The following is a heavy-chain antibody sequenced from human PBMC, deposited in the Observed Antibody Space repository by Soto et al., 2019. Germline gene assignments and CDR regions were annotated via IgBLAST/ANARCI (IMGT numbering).Heavy chain of an antibody. J-gene: IGHJ5*01. CDR2: VRNEANSYTT. CDR3: VRQLGGPNDS. CDR1: GRTFSDYY. D-gene: IGHD3-3*02. V-gene: IGHV3-72*01. Sequence: GGSLRLSCAASGRTFSDYYMDWVRQPPGKALEWLGRVRNEANSYTTQYAASVAGRFTISRDDSKKSLYLQMNSLKTDDTAVYFCVRQLGGPNDSWGQGTLVTVSS.